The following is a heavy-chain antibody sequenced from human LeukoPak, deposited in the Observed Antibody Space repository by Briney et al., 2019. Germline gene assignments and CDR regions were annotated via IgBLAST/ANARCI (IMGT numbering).Heavy chain of an antibody. Sequence: GALRLSCAASGFTFSDYYMSWIRQAPGKGPEWVSYISSSSSYTNYADSVKGRFTISRDNAKNSLYLQMNSLRAEDTAVYYCASHIVATTEEYFQHWGQGTLVTVSS. CDR1: GFTFSDYY. J-gene: IGHJ1*01. CDR3: ASHIVATTEEYFQH. V-gene: IGHV3-11*06. D-gene: IGHD5-12*01. CDR2: ISSSSSYT.